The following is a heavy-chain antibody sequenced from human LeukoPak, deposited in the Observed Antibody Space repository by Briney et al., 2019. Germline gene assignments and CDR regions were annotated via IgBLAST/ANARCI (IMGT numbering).Heavy chain of an antibody. V-gene: IGHV3-15*01. D-gene: IGHD3-3*01. CDR2: IKRKTDGGTT. CDR1: GITFSNAW. CDR3: TVGYYDFWSGHYYMDV. Sequence: PGGFLRLSCAASGITFSNAWMSWVRQAPVKGMWLVGRIKRKTDGGTTDYAPPVKGRFTISRDDSKNTLYLQMNSLKTEDTAVYYCTVGYYDFWSGHYYMDVWGKGTTVTVSS. J-gene: IGHJ6*03.